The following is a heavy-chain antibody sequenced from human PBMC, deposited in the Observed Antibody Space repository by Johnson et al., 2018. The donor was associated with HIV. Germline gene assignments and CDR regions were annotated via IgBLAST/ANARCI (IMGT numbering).Heavy chain of an antibody. D-gene: IGHD5-18*01. CDR1: EFTFSYYW. CDR2: IKQDGSEK. CDR3: VRSIQLWLPGAFDI. V-gene: IGHV3-7*01. Sequence: VQLVESGGGLIQPGGSLTLSCEGSEFTFSYYWMHWVRQAPGKGLEWVANIKQDGSEKYYVDSVKGRFTISRDNAKNSLYLQMNSLRAEDTAVYYCVRSIQLWLPGAFDIWDQGTMVTVSS. J-gene: IGHJ3*02.